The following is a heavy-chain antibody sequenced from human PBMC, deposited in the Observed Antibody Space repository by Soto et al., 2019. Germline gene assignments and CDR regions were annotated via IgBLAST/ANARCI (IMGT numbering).Heavy chain of an antibody. CDR3: AGGGGNFDR. CDR1: GFTLRGAW. Sequence: EVQLVESGGDLVQPGGSLRLTCAASGFTLRGAWMSWVRQAPGIGLEWVANINQDGSDKNYVTSVKGRFTISRDNAKSSLDLQTSSRRAEDTALYYCAGGGGNFDRWGEGTLVTVSS. V-gene: IGHV3-7*04. D-gene: IGHD3-16*01. J-gene: IGHJ4*02. CDR2: INQDGSDK.